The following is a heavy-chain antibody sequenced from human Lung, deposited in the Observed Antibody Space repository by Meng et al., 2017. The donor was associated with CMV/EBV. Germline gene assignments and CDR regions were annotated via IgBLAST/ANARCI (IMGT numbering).Heavy chain of an antibody. Sequence: VHLRQLGPGGRMPGASVRVSCKASGYTFGSYGICWVRQAPGQGLEWMGWFVNYVDTYPAPKFQGRVTMTTDTHTNTAFMELRSLTSDDTAVYYCASGTPGRSYCDYWGQGTLVTVSS. CDR1: GYTFGSYG. CDR2: FVNYVDT. CDR3: ASGTPGRSYCDY. V-gene: IGHV1-18*01. D-gene: IGHD2-15*01. J-gene: IGHJ4*02.